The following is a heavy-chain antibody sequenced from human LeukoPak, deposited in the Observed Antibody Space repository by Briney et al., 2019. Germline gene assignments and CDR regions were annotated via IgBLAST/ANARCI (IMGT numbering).Heavy chain of an antibody. V-gene: IGHV3-66*01. D-gene: IGHD6-6*01. CDR3: ARDLVSRSNY. CDR2: IYIGGTI. Sequence: GGSLRLSCAASGFTVSSNHMSWVRQAPGQGLEWVSVIYIGGTIHYADSVKGRFTISRDNSQNTVYLEMNSLRAEDTAVYYCARDLVSRSNYWGQGTPVTVSS. J-gene: IGHJ4*02. CDR1: GFTVSSNH.